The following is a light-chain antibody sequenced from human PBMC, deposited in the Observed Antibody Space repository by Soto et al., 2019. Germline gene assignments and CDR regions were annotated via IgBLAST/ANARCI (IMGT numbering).Light chain of an antibody. V-gene: IGKV3-20*01. CDR2: GIS. J-gene: IGKJ5*01. CDR1: HTISSSY. Sequence: EMVLTQSPGTLALSPGERATLSCRASHTISSSYLAWYQQKPGQAPRLLMYGISRRATGIPDRLSGSGSGTDFTLTITRLEPEDFATYYCQQFHDYPITFGQGTRLEIK. CDR3: QQFHDYPIT.